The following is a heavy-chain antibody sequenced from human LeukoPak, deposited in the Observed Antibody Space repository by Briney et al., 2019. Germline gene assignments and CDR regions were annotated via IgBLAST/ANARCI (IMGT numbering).Heavy chain of an antibody. D-gene: IGHD3-10*02. Sequence: ASVKVSCKASGSPFIGSFLHWVRQAPGQGLEWMGWINPISGDTNSAQKFQGRLTMTRDPSKTTAYMELSGLRPDDTALYYCARDRGTMIAMFGIYLDLWGRGTPVTVSS. V-gene: IGHV1-2*02. CDR2: INPISGDT. CDR1: GSPFIGSF. CDR3: ARDRGTMIAMFGIYLDL. J-gene: IGHJ2*01.